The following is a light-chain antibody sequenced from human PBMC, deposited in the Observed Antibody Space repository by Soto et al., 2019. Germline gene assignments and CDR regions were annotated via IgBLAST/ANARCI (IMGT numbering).Light chain of an antibody. Sequence: QSALTQPASVSGSPGQSITISCTGTSSDGGGYNYVSWYQQHPGKAPKLMIYEVSNRPSGVSNRFSGSKSGNTASLTISGRHAEDEADYYCSSYTSSITLVVFGGGTKLTVL. CDR1: SSDGGGYNY. V-gene: IGLV2-14*01. CDR2: EVS. CDR3: SSYTSSITLVV. J-gene: IGLJ2*01.